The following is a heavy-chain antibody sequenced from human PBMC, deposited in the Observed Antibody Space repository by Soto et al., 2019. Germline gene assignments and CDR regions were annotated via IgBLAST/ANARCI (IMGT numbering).Heavy chain of an antibody. J-gene: IGHJ4*02. V-gene: IGHV4-59*01. CDR2: IYYSGST. D-gene: IGHD3-10*01. Sequence: SETLSLTCTVSNGSLNSNYCILIRHSPWKGLEWIGNIYYSGSTNYNPSLKSRVTMSVDTSKNQFTLKLSSVTAADTGVYFCARSFMVPVDFFDCWGQGTPVTVSS. CDR3: ARSFMVPVDFFDC. CDR1: NGSLNSNY.